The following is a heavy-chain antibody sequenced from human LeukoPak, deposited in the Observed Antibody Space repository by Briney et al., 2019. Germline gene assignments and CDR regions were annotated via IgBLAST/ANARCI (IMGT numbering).Heavy chain of an antibody. V-gene: IGHV1-2*06. J-gene: IGHJ5*02. D-gene: IGHD2-21*01. CDR3: ARTGDSREFDP. CDR1: GYIFTDYY. Sequence: ASVKVSCKASGYIFTDYYIHWVRQAPGQGLEWMGRINPNSGGTNYAQKFQGRVTMTRDTSITTAYMDLSRLRSDDTAVYYCARTGDSREFDPWGQETLVTVSS. CDR2: INPNSGGT.